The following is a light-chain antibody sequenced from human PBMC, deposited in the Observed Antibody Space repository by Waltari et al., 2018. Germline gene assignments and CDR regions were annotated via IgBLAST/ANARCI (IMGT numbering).Light chain of an antibody. Sequence: QSVLTQPPSASGTPGQRVTISCSGSSSNIGSNYVYWYQQLPGTAPKLLIYRNTHRPSGVPDRFSGSESGTSAALAISGLRSDDEADYYCAAWDDSLSGGVFGGGTRLTVL. V-gene: IGLV1-47*01. J-gene: IGLJ3*02. CDR3: AAWDDSLSGGV. CDR2: RNT. CDR1: SSNIGSNY.